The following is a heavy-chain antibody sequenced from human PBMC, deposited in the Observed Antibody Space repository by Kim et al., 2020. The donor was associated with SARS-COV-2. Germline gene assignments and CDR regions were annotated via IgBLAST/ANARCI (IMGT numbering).Heavy chain of an antibody. V-gene: IGHV1-3*01. CDR2: INAGNGNT. J-gene: IGHJ3*02. CDR1: GYTFTSYA. CDR3: ARGSTVTPHRGAFDI. Sequence: ASVKVSCKASGYTFTSYAMHWVRQAPGQRLEWMGWINAGNGNTKYSQKFQGRVTITRDTSASTAYMELSSLRSEDTAVYYCARGSTVTPHRGAFDIWGQGTMVTVSS. D-gene: IGHD4-17*01.